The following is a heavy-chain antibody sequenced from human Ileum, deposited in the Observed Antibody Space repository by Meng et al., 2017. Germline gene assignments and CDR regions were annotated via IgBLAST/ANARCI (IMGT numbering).Heavy chain of an antibody. D-gene: IGHD6-13*01. CDR3: FRVRGSSWSDNYFDY. V-gene: IGHV3-72*01. J-gene: IGHJ4*02. CDR1: GLTLNDRY. CDR2: SKNQTNSSTT. Sequence: QLAGFEGALAPAGRYPSLSLSGTGLTLNDRYMGLVRQAPRKGSDVVCPSKNQTNSSTTEYAASLRGKFSFPRDESKNPLDLHMNSLKSEDTAAYYCFRVRGSSWSDNYFDYWGQGALVTVSS.